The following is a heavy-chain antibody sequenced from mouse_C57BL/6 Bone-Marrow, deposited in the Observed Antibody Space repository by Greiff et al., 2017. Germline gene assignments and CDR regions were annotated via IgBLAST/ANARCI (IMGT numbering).Heavy chain of an antibody. V-gene: IGHV1-19*01. D-gene: IGHD3-2*02. Sequence: EVQVVESGPVLVKPGASVKMSCKASGYTFTDYYMNWVKQSHGKSLEWIGVINPYNGGTSYNQKFKGKATLTVDKSSSTAYMELNSLTSEDSAVYYCAQTAQATGPFAYWGQGTLVTVSA. J-gene: IGHJ3*01. CDR3: AQTAQATGPFAY. CDR1: GYTFTDYY. CDR2: INPYNGGT.